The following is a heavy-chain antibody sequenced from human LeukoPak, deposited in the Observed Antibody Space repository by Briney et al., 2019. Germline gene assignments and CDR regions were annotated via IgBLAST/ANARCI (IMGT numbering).Heavy chain of an antibody. J-gene: IGHJ5*02. D-gene: IGHD5/OR15-5a*01. CDR3: ATYYSVPRQPMMSWFDT. V-gene: IGHV4-39*07. CDR1: GDSITNNKYY. CDR2: IFHSGST. Sequence: SETLSLTCDVSGDSITNNKYYWGRLRQPPGKGLEWIGIIFHSGSTYQNPSLKSRVTMSVDTSKNHSSLQLRAVTAADTAVYYCATYYSVPRQPMMSWFDTWGQGVLVTVSS.